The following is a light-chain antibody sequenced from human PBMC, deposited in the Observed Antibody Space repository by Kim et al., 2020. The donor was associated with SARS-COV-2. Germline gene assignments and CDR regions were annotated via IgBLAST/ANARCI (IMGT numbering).Light chain of an antibody. CDR1: QTVFSW. CDR3: QQYNFDFGS. Sequence: IQMTQSPSTLSASVGDRVTITCRASQTVFSWLAWYQQKPGKAPNLLISDATTLESGVPSRFSGSGSGTEFTLTISSLQPDDFATYYCQQYNFDFGSLGQGTKVDIK. CDR2: DAT. J-gene: IGKJ1*01. V-gene: IGKV1-5*03.